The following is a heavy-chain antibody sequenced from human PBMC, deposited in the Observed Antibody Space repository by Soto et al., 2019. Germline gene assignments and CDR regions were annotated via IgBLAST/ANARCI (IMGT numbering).Heavy chain of an antibody. CDR3: TRMPGGGWQRFFDY. CDR2: ITVGGAQK. Sequence: EVKLLESGGALVQPGGSLRLSCEASGFTFIDHDMSWVRQAPGKGLEWVSSITVGGAQKDYGQSVKGRFTISRDNSNNPISLQMDSLQVADTAIYYCTRMPGGGWQRFFDYWGQGTVVTVSS. V-gene: IGHV3-23*01. J-gene: IGHJ4*02. D-gene: IGHD5-12*01. CDR1: GFTFIDHD.